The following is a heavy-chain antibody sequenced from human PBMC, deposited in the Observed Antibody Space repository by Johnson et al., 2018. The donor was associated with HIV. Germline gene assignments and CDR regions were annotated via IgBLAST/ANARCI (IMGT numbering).Heavy chain of an antibody. CDR3: AKDTIVGATAETGDDAFDI. Sequence: QVQLVESGGGVVQPGGSLRLSCVASGFIFSSYGMHWVRQAPGKGLEWVAFIRYDGSNKYYADSVKGRFPISRDNSKNTLYLQMNSLRAEDTAVYYCAKDTIVGATAETGDDAFDIWGQGTMVTVSS. CDR2: IRYDGSNK. V-gene: IGHV3-30*02. D-gene: IGHD1-26*01. J-gene: IGHJ3*02. CDR1: GFIFSSYG.